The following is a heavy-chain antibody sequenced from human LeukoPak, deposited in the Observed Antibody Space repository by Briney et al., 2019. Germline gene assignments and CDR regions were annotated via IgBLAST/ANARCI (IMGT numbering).Heavy chain of an antibody. CDR1: GFTFNNYA. CDR3: ARDYADYVGYFFFDY. J-gene: IGHJ4*02. CDR2: ISGGGETT. D-gene: IGHD4-17*01. Sequence: QPGGSLRLSCAASGFTFNNYAMNWVRQAPGKGLERVSSISGGGETTYYADSAKGRFTISRDNSQNTLYLQMNSLRAEDTAVYYCARDYADYVGYFFFDYWGQGTLVTVSS. V-gene: IGHV3-23*01.